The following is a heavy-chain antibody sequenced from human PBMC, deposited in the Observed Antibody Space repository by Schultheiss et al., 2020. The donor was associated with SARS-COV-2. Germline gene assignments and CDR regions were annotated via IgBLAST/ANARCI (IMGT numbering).Heavy chain of an antibody. CDR2: INPNSGNT. J-gene: IGHJ6*02. Sequence: SVKVSCKASGYTFTGYYMHWVRQAPGQGLEWMGWINPNSGNTGYAQKFQGRVTMTRNTSISTAYMELSSLRSEDTAVYYCAREYSSSFYYYYYGMDVWGQGTTVTVSS. CDR3: AREYSSSFYYYYYGMDV. D-gene: IGHD6-6*01. V-gene: IGHV1-8*02. CDR1: GYTFTGYY.